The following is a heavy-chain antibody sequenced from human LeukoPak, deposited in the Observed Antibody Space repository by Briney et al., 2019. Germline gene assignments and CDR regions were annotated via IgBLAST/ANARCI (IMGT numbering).Heavy chain of an antibody. CDR2: INPNSGGT. CDR1: VGTFTGDY. CDR3: ARSPGRILFVYY. V-gene: IGHV1-2*02. D-gene: IGHD2/OR15-2a*01. J-gene: IGHJ4*02. Sequence: SVKVSCTASVGTFTGDYMHWVRQAPGHRLEWLGWINPNSGGTNYAQKFQGRVTMTRDTSISTAYMELSRLRSDDAAVYYCARSPGRILFVYYWGQGTLVSVSS.